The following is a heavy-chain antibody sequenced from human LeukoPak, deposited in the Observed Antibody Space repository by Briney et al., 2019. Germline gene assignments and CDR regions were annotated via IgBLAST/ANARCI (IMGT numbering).Heavy chain of an antibody. CDR3: AKAVSYYGSGRAPIDY. CDR2: IGVGGGT. V-gene: IGHV3-23*01. CDR1: GFTFSNSA. D-gene: IGHD3-10*01. J-gene: IGHJ4*02. Sequence: GGSLRLSCAASGFTFSNSAMTWVRQAPGKGLEGVSVIGVGGGTYYAGSVKGRFTISRDISKTTLYLQMDSLRAEDTAVYYCAKAVSYYGSGRAPIDYWGQGTLVTVSS.